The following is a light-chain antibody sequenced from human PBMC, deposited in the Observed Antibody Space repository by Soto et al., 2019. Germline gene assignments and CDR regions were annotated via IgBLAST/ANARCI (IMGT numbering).Light chain of an antibody. V-gene: IGLV2-11*01. J-gene: IGLJ2*01. CDR1: ISDVGDYDY. Sequence: QSALTQPRSVSGSPGQSVTISCTGTISDVGDYDYVSWYQQHPGKAPKLIIYDVYKRSSGVPDRFSGPKSGNTASLTISGLQAEDEADYYCCSYAGSSTSVIFGGGTKVTVL. CDR3: CSYAGSSTSVI. CDR2: DVY.